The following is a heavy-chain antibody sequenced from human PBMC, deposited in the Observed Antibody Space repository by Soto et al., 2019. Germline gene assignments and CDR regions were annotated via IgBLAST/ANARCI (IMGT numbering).Heavy chain of an antibody. V-gene: IGHV3-64D*06. CDR2: INSNGRNK. CDR3: VRASEPHPYGSGSYPPY. D-gene: IGHD3-10*01. J-gene: IGHJ4*01. Sequence: PGGSLRLSCSASGFTFSNAAMHWVRQTPGRGLEYLAFINSNGRNKFYGDSVKGRFTVSRDNAQNTLYLQMSSLTVDDTARYFCVRASEPHPYGSGSYPPYWRPGTQVTVSS. CDR1: GFTFSNAA.